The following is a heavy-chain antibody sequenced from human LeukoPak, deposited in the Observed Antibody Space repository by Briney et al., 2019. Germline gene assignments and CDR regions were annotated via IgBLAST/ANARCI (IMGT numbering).Heavy chain of an antibody. CDR1: GFTFSSYS. D-gene: IGHD3-22*01. Sequence: GGSLRLSCAASGFTFSSYSMNWVRQAPGKGLEWVSYISSSSSTIYYADSVKGRFTISRDNAKNSLYQQMNSLRAEDTAVYHCARDAVWGYYDSSGYYPLDYWGQGTLVTVSS. CDR3: ARDAVWGYYDSSGYYPLDY. V-gene: IGHV3-48*01. CDR2: ISSSSSTI. J-gene: IGHJ4*02.